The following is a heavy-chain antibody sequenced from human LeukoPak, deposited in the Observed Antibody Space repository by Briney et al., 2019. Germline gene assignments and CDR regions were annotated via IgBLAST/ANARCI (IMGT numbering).Heavy chain of an antibody. V-gene: IGHV4-39*01. CDR1: GGSISSSSYY. D-gene: IGHD6-13*01. CDR3: ARPRGGYSSTDWYFDL. Sequence: SETLSLTCTVSGGSISSSSYYWGWIRQPPGKGLEWIGSIYYSGSTYYNPSLKSRVTISVDTSKNQFSLKLSSVTAADTAVYYCARPRGGYSSTDWYFDLWGRGTLVTVSS. CDR2: IYYSGST. J-gene: IGHJ2*01.